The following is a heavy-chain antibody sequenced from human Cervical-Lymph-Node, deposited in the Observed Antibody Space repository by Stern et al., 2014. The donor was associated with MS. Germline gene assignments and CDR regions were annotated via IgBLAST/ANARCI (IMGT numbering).Heavy chain of an antibody. J-gene: IGHJ6*02. D-gene: IGHD6-19*01. Sequence: VQLVQSGAEVKKPGSSVKVSCKASGGTLCRFAFSWVRQAPGQGLEWMGGIIPISGKTAYAQKFHARVTITADEFTSTAYLALRSLRSDNTAVFYCASTDSGWEKAYHFYGIDVWGQGTPVTVSS. CDR3: ASTDSGWEKAYHFYGIDV. CDR1: GGTLCRFA. CDR2: IIPISGKT. V-gene: IGHV1-69*01.